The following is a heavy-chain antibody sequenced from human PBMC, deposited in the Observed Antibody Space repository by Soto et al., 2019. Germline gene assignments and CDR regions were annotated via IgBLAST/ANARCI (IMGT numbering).Heavy chain of an antibody. CDR2: INHSGST. Sequence: SETLSLTCAVYGGSFSGYYWSWIRQPPGKGLEWFGEINHSGSTNYNPSLKSRVTISVDTSKNQFSLKLSSVTAADTAVYYCARGPGNDFWSGYYMGKNWFDPWGQGTLVTVSS. V-gene: IGHV4-34*01. CDR3: ARGPGNDFWSGYYMGKNWFDP. J-gene: IGHJ5*02. D-gene: IGHD3-3*01. CDR1: GGSFSGYY.